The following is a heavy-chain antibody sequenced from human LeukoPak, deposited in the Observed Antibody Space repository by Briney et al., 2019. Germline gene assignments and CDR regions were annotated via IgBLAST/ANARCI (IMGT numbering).Heavy chain of an antibody. CDR2: IIPIFGTA. V-gene: IGHV1-69*01. Sequence: GASVKVSCKASGGTFSSYAISWVRQAPGQGLEWMGGIIPIFGTANYAQKFQGRVTITADESTSTAYMELSSLRSEDTAVYYCARVPRGIAASAHWYFDLWGRGTLVTVSS. D-gene: IGHD6-13*01. J-gene: IGHJ2*01. CDR3: ARVPRGIAASAHWYFDL. CDR1: GGTFSSYA.